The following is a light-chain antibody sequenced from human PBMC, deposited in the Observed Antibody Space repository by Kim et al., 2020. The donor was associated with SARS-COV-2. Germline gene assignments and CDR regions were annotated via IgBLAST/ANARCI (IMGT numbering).Light chain of an antibody. CDR3: QVWDSSSDHPV. CDR1: NQGRKS. V-gene: IGLV3-21*04. CDR2: YDS. Sequence: AAGKTGRVNCGGNNQGRKSVLGCRQEAGQGPVLVMDYDSDRPSGIPERFSGSNSGNTATLTISRVEAGDEADYYCQVWDSSSDHPVFGGGTQLTVL. J-gene: IGLJ2*01.